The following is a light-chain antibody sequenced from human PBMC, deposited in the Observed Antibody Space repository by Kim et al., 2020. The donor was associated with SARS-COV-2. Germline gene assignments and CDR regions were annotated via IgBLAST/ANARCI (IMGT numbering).Light chain of an antibody. J-gene: IGKJ1*01. V-gene: IGKV3-15*01. Sequence: SPGERATRSCRASQSVSNNLAWYQQKPGQAPRLLIYRASTRATGIPARFSGSGSGTEFTLTISSLQSEDFAVYYCQHYNNWPPWTFGQGTKVDIK. CDR2: RAS. CDR1: QSVSNN. CDR3: QHYNNWPPWT.